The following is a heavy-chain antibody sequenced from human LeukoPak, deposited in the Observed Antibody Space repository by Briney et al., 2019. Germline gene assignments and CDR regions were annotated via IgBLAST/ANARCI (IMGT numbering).Heavy chain of an antibody. V-gene: IGHV3-30-3*01. Sequence: GGSLRLSCAASGFTFSSYAMHWVRQAPGKGLEWGAVISYDGSNKYYADSVKGRFTISRDNSKNTLYLQMNSLRAEDTAVYYCVKDIAASGNGAFVIWGQGTKVTVSS. CDR3: VKDIAASGNGAFVI. J-gene: IGHJ3*02. CDR1: GFTFSSYA. CDR2: ISYDGSNK. D-gene: IGHD6-13*01.